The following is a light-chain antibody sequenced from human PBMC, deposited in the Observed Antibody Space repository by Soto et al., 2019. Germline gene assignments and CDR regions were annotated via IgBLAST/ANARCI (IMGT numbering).Light chain of an antibody. CDR2: GAY. J-gene: IGKJ2*01. CDR3: HQFGSSPPAFT. V-gene: IGKV3-20*01. CDR1: QSVSTRY. Sequence: ESMLTQSPGTLSLSPGERATLSCRASQSVSTRYLAWYQQKPGQAPRLLIYGAYIRSTGIPDRFSGSGSGTDFTLTISRLEPEDFAVYYCHQFGSSPPAFTVGQGTKLEI.